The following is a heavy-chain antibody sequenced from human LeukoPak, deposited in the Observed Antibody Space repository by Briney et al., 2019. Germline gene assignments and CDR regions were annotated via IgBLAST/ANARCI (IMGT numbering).Heavy chain of an antibody. D-gene: IGHD3-10*01. CDR1: GYTCTSYC. V-gene: IGHV1-18*01. CDR3: ARDQAMVRGVSITGDAFDN. CDR2: ISAYNGNT. Sequence: ASVKVSCKASGYTCTSYCISWVRQATGQGLEWRGWISAYNGNTTNAQKLQGRVAMTTDTSTSTAYMEMRSLRSDGTAVYYCARDQAMVRGVSITGDAFDNWGQGTMVTVSS. J-gene: IGHJ3*02.